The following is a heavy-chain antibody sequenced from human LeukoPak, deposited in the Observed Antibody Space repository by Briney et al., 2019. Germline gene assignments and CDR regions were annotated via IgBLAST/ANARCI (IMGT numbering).Heavy chain of an antibody. CDR3: ASNCYGSGSFHSHYFDY. CDR1: GGSISSSSYY. D-gene: IGHD3-10*01. CDR2: IYHSGST. J-gene: IGHJ4*02. Sequence: SETLSLTCTVSGGSISSSSYYWGWIRQPPGKGLEWIGSIYHSGSTYYNPSLKSRVTISVDTSKNQFSLKLSSVTAADTAVYYCASNCYGSGSFHSHYFDYWGQGTLVTVSS. V-gene: IGHV4-39*07.